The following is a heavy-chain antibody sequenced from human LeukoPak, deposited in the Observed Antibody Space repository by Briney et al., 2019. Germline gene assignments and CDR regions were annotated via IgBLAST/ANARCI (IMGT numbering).Heavy chain of an antibody. CDR3: ARSHYYDSSGYVEGFDY. CDR2: IYYSGST. Sequence: SETLSLTCTVSGYSISSGYYWGWIRQPPGEGLEWIGSIYYSGSTYYNPSLKSRVTISVDTSKNQFSLTLSSVTAADTAVYYCARSHYYDSSGYVEGFDYWGQGTLVTVSS. CDR1: GYSISSGYY. V-gene: IGHV4-38-2*02. J-gene: IGHJ4*02. D-gene: IGHD3-22*01.